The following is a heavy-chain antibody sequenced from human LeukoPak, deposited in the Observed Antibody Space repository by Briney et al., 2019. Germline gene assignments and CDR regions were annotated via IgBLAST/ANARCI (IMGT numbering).Heavy chain of an antibody. V-gene: IGHV1-18*01. D-gene: IGHD5-18*01. J-gene: IGHJ3*02. CDR3: AREHVDTSFDI. CDR2: ISAYNGNT. CDR1: GYTFTSYG. Sequence: ASVKVSCKASGYTFTSYGISWVRQAPGQGLEWMGWISAYNGNTNYSQKVQGRVTMTTDTSTSTAYMELRSLRSDDTAVYYCAREHVDTSFDIWGQGTMVTVSS.